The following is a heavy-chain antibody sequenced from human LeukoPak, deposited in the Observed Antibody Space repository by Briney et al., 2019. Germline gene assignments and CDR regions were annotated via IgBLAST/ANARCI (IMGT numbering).Heavy chain of an antibody. CDR1: GGSISSYY. J-gene: IGHJ6*03. D-gene: IGHD3-9*01. CDR3: ARSDYDILTGYGYYYYYMDV. CDR2: IYTSGST. Sequence: SETLSLTCTASGGSISSYYWSWIRQPAGKGLEWIGRIYTSGSTNYNPSLKSRVTMSVDTSKNQFSLKLSSVTAADTAVYYCARSDYDILTGYGYYYYYMDVWGKGTTVTVSS. V-gene: IGHV4-4*07.